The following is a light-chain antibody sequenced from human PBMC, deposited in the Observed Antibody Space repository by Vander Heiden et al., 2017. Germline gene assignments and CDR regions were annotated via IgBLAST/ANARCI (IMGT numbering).Light chain of an antibody. CDR1: PSLLHSDGKTY. V-gene: IGKV2D-29*01. CDR2: EVS. CDR3: KQCMELPPT. Sequence: DIVTTQTPLSLPVTPGPPAPMSCKSSPSLLHSDGKTYLYWYLQKPGQPPQLLIYEVSNRFSGVPDRFSGSGSGTDFTLKISRVEAEDVGVYYCKQCMELPPTFGGRTKVEIK. J-gene: IGKJ4*01.